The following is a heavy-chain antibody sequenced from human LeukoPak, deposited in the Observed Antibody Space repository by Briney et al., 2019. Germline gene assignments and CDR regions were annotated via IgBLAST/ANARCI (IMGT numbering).Heavy chain of an antibody. CDR1: GFTFSSYG. D-gene: IGHD3-3*02. CDR2: LYSGSDT. J-gene: IGHJ2*01. Sequence: PGGSLRPSCAASGFTFSSYGMHWVRQAPGKGLEWVSILYSGSDTYYADSVEGRFIISRDSSKNTLSLQMNDLRAEDTAVYYCARVGDHFHWYLDLWGRGTLVTVSS. CDR3: ARVGDHFHWYLDL. V-gene: IGHV3-NL1*01.